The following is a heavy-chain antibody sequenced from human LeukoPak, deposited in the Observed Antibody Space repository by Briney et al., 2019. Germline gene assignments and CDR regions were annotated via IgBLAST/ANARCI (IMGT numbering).Heavy chain of an antibody. J-gene: IGHJ6*03. V-gene: IGHV3-30*02. CDR1: GFTFSSYA. Sequence: GRSLRLSCAASGFTFSSYAMHWVRQAPGKGLEWVAFIRYDGSNKYYADSVKGRFTISRDNSKNTLYLQMNSLIAEDTAVYYCAKISSSSWLASYYYYYMDVWGKGTTVTISS. CDR3: AKISSSSWLASYYYYYMDV. D-gene: IGHD6-13*01. CDR2: IRYDGSNK.